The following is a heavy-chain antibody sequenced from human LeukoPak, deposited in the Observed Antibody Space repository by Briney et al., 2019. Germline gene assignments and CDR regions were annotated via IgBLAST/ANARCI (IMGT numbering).Heavy chain of an antibody. CDR2: VSYSGST. D-gene: IGHD3/OR15-3a*01. J-gene: IGHJ2*01. V-gene: IGHV4-59*01. CDR3: ARDPVGQPYWFFDL. CDR1: GDSISGSY. Sequence: SETLSLTCSVSGDSISGSYWNWIRQPPGKGLEWIGYVSYSGSTNYNPSLKSRVTISVDTSKNQFSLKLSSVTAADTAVYYCARDPVGQPYWFFDLWGRGALVTVSS.